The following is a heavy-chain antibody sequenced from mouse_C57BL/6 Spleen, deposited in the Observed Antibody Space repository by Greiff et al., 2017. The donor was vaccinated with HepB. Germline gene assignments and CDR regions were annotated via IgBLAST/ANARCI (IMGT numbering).Heavy chain of an antibody. CDR2: INPNNGGT. J-gene: IGHJ4*01. D-gene: IGHD4-1*01. Sequence: VQLQQSGPELVKPGASVKISCKASGYTFTDYYMNWVKQSHGKSLEWIGDINPNNGGTSYNQKFKGKATLTVDKSSSTAYMELRSLTSEDSAVYYCARSGELAYYAMDYWGQGTSVTVSS. CDR1: GYTFTDYY. CDR3: ARSGELAYYAMDY. V-gene: IGHV1-26*01.